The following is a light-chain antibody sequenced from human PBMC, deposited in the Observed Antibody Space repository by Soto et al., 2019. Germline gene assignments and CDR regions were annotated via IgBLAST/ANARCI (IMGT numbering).Light chain of an antibody. V-gene: IGLV1-40*01. CDR2: GNS. Sequence: QSVLTQPPSVSGAPGQRVTISCTGSSSNIGAGYDVHWYQQLPGTAPKLLIYGNSNRPSGVPDRFSGSKSGTSASLAITGLQAEDEADYYCQSYDSSLSGYVVFGGGTQLTRP. CDR3: QSYDSSLSGYVV. CDR1: SSNIGAGYD. J-gene: IGLJ2*01.